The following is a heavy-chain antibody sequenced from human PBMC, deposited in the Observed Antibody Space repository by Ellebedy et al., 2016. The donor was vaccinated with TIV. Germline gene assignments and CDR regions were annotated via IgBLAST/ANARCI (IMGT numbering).Heavy chain of an antibody. CDR3: AGPHRERELAYFSYYGMDV. Sequence: ASVKVSCKASGYTFTSYGISWVRQAPGQGLEWMGWINVGNGNTKYSQKFQGRVTITRDTSASTADMELTSLRSEDTAVYYCAGPHRERELAYFSYYGMDVWGQGTTVTVSS. V-gene: IGHV1-3*01. D-gene: IGHD1-26*01. CDR1: GYTFTSYG. CDR2: INVGNGNT. J-gene: IGHJ6*02.